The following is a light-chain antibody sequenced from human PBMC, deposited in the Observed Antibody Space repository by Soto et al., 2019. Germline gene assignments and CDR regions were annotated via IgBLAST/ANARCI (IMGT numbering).Light chain of an antibody. Sequence: QSVLTQPASVSGSPGQSITISCTGTSSDVGGYNFVSWYQQHPDKAPKLMIYDVTNRPSGVSNRFSGSKSGNTASLTISGLQAEDDADYYCSSYTSISTYVFGTGTKLTVL. J-gene: IGLJ1*01. V-gene: IGLV2-14*01. CDR3: SSYTSISTYV. CDR2: DVT. CDR1: SSDVGGYNF.